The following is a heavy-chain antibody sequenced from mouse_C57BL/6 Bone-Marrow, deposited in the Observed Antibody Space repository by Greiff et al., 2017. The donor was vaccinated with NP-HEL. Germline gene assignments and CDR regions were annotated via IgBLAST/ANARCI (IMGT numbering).Heavy chain of an antibody. CDR2: IRSKSNNYAT. V-gene: IGHV10-1*01. Sequence: EVQLQQSGGGLVQPKGSLKLSCAASGFSFNTYAMNWVRQAPGKGLEWVARIRSKSNNYATYYADSVKDRFTISRDDSESMLYLQMNNLKTEDTAMYYCVRQGYYGSFWYFDVWGTGTTVTVSS. CDR1: GFSFNTYA. D-gene: IGHD1-1*01. J-gene: IGHJ1*03. CDR3: VRQGYYGSFWYFDV.